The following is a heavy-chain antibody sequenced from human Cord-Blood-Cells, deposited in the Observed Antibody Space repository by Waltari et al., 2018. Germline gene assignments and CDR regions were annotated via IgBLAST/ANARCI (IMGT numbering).Heavy chain of an antibody. V-gene: IGHV4-34*02. J-gene: IGHJ4*02. CDR2: INHSGST. Sequence: VQLQQWGAGLLKSSETLSLTCAVYGGSFSGYYWSWLRQPPGKGLEWIGEINHSGSTNYNPSLKSRVTISVDTSKNQFSLKLSSVTAADTAVYYCARGRGGYCSSTSCSFDYWGQGTLVTVSS. CDR3: ARGRGGYCSSTSCSFDY. D-gene: IGHD2-2*01. CDR1: GGSFSGYY.